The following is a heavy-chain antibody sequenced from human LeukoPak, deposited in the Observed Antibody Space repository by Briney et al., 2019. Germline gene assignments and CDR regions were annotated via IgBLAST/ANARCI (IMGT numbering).Heavy chain of an antibody. CDR3: ARGISGVYGYFDY. CDR1: GGTFSSYA. D-gene: IGHD3-10*01. V-gene: IGHV1-69*13. CDR2: IIPILGTA. J-gene: IGHJ4*02. Sequence: GASVKVSCKASGGTFSSYAISWVRQAPGQGLEWMGGIIPILGTAFYAQKFQGRVTLTADESTSTAYMELSSLRSEDTAVYYCARGISGVYGYFDYWGQGTLVNVSS.